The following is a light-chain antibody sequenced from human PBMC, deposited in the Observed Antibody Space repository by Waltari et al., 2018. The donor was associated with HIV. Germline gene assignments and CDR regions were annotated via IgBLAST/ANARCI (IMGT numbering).Light chain of an antibody. J-gene: IGLJ2*01. V-gene: IGLV2-8*01. CDR3: SSYAPTNNFYVL. CDR2: EVT. Sequence: QSALTHPPSASGSPGQSVTLSCTGTSSDIGVYNYVSWYQQHPGKAPKLIMTEVTKRPSGFPERFSASKSGNTASLTVSGLQAEDDAHYYCSSYAPTNNFYVLFGGGTALTVL. CDR1: SSDIGVYNY.